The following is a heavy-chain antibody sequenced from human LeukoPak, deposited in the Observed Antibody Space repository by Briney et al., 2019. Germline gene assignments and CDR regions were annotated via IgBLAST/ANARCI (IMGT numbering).Heavy chain of an antibody. V-gene: IGHV4-34*01. CDR2: INHSGST. CDR3: ARLYYYGSGSYYNAFDP. D-gene: IGHD3-10*01. J-gene: IGHJ5*02. CDR1: GFTFSDYY. Sequence: GSLRLSCAASGFTFSDYYMSWIRQPPGKGLEWIGEINHSGSTNYNPSLKSRVTISVDTSKNQFSLKLSSVTAADTAVYYCARLYYYGSGSYYNAFDPWGQGTLVTVSS.